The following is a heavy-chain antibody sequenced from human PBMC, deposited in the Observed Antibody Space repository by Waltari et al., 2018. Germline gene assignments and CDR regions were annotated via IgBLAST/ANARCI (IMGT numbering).Heavy chain of an antibody. V-gene: IGHV4-34*09. CDR1: GGSFSGYY. Sequence: QVQLQESGPGLVKPSQTLSLTCAVYGGSFSGYYWSWIRQPPGKGLEWIGEINHSGSTNYNPSLKSRVTISVDTSKNQFSLKLSSVTAADTAVYYCARGGQQWLARADYWGQGTLVTVSS. D-gene: IGHD6-19*01. CDR3: ARGGQQWLARADY. CDR2: INHSGST. J-gene: IGHJ4*02.